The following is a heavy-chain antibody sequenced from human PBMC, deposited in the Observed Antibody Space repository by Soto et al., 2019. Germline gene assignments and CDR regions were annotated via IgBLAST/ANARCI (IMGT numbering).Heavy chain of an antibody. CDR2: IDYTETT. Sequence: PESLSLTCNVSGVSISSTTYNWGWLRQPPGKGLEWIGTIDYTETTHYSPSLKSRINISSEPSKNQGSLTLTSVASAGATVYYCARGRSYWGQGTLVTVSS. V-gene: IGHV4-39*02. J-gene: IGHJ4*02. CDR3: ARGRSY. CDR1: GVSISSTTYN.